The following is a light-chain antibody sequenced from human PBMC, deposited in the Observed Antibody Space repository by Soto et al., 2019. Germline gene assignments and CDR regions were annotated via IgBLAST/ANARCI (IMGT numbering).Light chain of an antibody. V-gene: IGKV3-15*01. CDR3: QQYNDWPLT. CDR2: STS. Sequence: EIVMTQSPATLSVSPGERATLSCRASQSVSSNLAWYQQNPGQAPRLLIYSTSTRATGIPARFRGSRSGAEFTLTISSLQSEDFVLYYCQQYNDWPLTFGQGTRLEIK. J-gene: IGKJ5*01. CDR1: QSVSSN.